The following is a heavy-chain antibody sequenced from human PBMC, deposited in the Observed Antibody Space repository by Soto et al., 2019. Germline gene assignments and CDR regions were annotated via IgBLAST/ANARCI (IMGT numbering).Heavy chain of an antibody. J-gene: IGHJ5*02. CDR1: GGSVSSGSYY. Sequence: SETLSLTCTVSGGSVSSGSYYWSWIRQPPGKGLEWIGYIYYSGSTNYNPSLKSRVTISVDTSKNQFSLKLSSVTAADTAVYYCARGRRYYGSGSYRDWFDPWGQGTLVTVSS. CDR3: ARGRRYYGSGSYRDWFDP. CDR2: IYYSGST. V-gene: IGHV4-61*01. D-gene: IGHD3-10*01.